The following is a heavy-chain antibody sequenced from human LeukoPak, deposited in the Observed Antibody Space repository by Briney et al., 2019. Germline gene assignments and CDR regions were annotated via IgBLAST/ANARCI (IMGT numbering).Heavy chain of an antibody. CDR1: GFTAITYG. Sequence: GGSLRLSCAASGFTAITYGMTWVRQAPGKGLEGVSSISSSSSYIYYADSVKGRFTISRDNAKNSLYLQMNSLRAEDTAVYYCAREGDTAMVKGFDYWGQGTLVTVSS. D-gene: IGHD5-18*01. CDR3: AREGDTAMVKGFDY. V-gene: IGHV3-21*01. CDR2: ISSSSSYI. J-gene: IGHJ4*02.